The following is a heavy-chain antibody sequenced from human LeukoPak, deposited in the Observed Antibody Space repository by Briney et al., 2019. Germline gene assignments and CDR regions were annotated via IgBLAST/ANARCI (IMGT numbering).Heavy chain of an antibody. CDR2: ISSSSSNI. V-gene: IGHV3-48*01. CDR1: GFTFSSYS. Sequence: GGSLRLSCAASGFTFSSYSMNWVRQAPGKGLEWVSYISSSSSNIYDADSVKGRFTISRDNGKNSLYLQMNSLRAEDMGVYYCARVEYDSSVYYGTGYYYYMDVWGRGTTVTVSS. CDR3: ARVEYDSSVYYGTGYYYYMDV. J-gene: IGHJ6*03. D-gene: IGHD3-22*01.